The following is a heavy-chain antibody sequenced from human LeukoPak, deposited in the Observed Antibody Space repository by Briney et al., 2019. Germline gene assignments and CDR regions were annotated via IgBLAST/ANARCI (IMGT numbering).Heavy chain of an antibody. V-gene: IGHV3-23*01. D-gene: IGHD3-10*01. Sequence: GGSLRLSCAASGFTFSSYGMSWVRQAPGKGLEWVSAISGSGGSTYYADSVKGRFTISRDNSKNTLYLQMNSLRAEDTAVYYCAKVWIREVRYYYYMDVWGKGTTVTISS. CDR1: GFTFSSYG. J-gene: IGHJ6*03. CDR3: AKVWIREVRYYYYMDV. CDR2: ISGSGGST.